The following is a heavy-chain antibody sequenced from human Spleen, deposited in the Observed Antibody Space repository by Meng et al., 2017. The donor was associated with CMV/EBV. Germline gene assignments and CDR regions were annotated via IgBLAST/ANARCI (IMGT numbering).Heavy chain of an antibody. D-gene: IGHD2-2*01. CDR1: GFSFNTFG. CDR2: IRYDGRNS. V-gene: IGHV3-30*02. CDR3: AKSSGVVPVTAFDF. J-gene: IGHJ3*01. Sequence: GESLKISCAASGFSFNTFGMNWVRQAPGKGLQWVGFIRYDGRNSYYADSVKGRFSISRDNSKNTLYLQMNSLRAEDTAVYYCAKSSGVVPVTAFDFWGQGTMVTVSS.